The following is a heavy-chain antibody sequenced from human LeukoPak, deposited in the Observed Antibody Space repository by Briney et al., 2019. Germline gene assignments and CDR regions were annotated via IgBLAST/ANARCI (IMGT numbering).Heavy chain of an antibody. J-gene: IGHJ4*02. CDR3: ARYLGYCSTSSCFEFDY. D-gene: IGHD2-2*01. CDR1: GYTFTIYG. V-gene: IGHV1-18*01. CDR2: ISGYNGNT. Sequence: PGASVTVSCKASGYTFTIYGISWVRQAPGQGLEWMGWISGYNGNTNYAQNLQGRVTMTTDKSTSTAYMELRSLRSDDTAVYYCARYLGYCSTSSCFEFDYWAQGTLVTVSS.